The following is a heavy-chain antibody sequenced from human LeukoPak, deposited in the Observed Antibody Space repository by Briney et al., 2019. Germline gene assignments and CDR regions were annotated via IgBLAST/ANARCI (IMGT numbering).Heavy chain of an antibody. CDR2: ISSSSSTI. J-gene: IGHJ6*03. V-gene: IGHV3-48*04. CDR1: GFTFSSYG. Sequence: GGSLRLSCAASGFTFSSYGMNWVRQAPGKGLEWVSYISSSSSTIYYADSAKGRFTISRDNAKNSLYLQMNSLRAEDTAVYYCARDEPNYYYMDVWGKGTTVTVSS. CDR3: ARDEPNYYYMDV.